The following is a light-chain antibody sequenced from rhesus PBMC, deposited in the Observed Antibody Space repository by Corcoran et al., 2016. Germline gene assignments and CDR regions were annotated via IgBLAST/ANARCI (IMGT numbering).Light chain of an antibody. J-gene: IGKJ4*01. Sequence: DIVMTQSPDSLAVSLGERVTINCKSSQSLLYSSNNKNYLAWYQQKPGQAPKLLISWSSTRESGGPKRYSVGGSGAEFTLAISGLQAEGVSVYSCQQYYSSPRTFGGGTTVEIK. CDR1: QSLLYSSNNKNY. V-gene: IGKV4-1*01. CDR3: QQYYSSPRT. CDR2: WSS.